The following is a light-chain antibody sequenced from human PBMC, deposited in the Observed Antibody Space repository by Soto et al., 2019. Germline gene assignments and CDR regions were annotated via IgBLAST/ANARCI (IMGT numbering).Light chain of an antibody. CDR1: QSVANNY. V-gene: IGKV3-20*01. CDR2: DAS. Sequence: EIVLTQSPGTLSLSPGERATLSCRASQSVANNYLAWYQQKPGQAPRFLIYDASSRATGIPDRFSGRGSGTDFTLTISRLKPEDFTVYYCAPYGSTPLTFSGETKAEIK. J-gene: IGKJ4*01. CDR3: APYGSTPLT.